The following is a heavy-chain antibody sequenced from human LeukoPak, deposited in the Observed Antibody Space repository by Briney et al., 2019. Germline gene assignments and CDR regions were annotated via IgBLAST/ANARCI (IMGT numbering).Heavy chain of an antibody. CDR3: AGGLLEAQGWLQWLGTVYSMDV. Sequence: GGSLRLSCVASGFNFSDYYMNWIRQSPGKGLEWISYMSSRSGIIYYADSVKGRFTISRDNARNSLYLQMNSLRVDDTAVYYCAGGLLEAQGWLQWLGTVYSMDVWGQGAPVTVSS. CDR1: GFNFSDYY. CDR2: MSSRSGII. J-gene: IGHJ6*02. D-gene: IGHD5-24*01. V-gene: IGHV3-11*01.